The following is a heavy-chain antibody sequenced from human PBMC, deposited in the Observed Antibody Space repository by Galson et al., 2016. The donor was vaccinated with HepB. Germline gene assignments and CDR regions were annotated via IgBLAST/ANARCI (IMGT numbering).Heavy chain of an antibody. CDR3: AKAVYDLPATHFDY. Sequence: SLRLSCATSGFTFNTYGMYWVRQAPGKGLESVSGISRHGGSTYYADSVKGRFTISRDNANNTLYLQMGTLRPEDTAVYYCAKAVYDLPATHFDYWGQGALVIVSS. D-gene: IGHD5/OR15-5a*01. CDR1: GFTFNTYG. J-gene: IGHJ4*02. V-gene: IGHV3-64*02. CDR2: ISRHGGST.